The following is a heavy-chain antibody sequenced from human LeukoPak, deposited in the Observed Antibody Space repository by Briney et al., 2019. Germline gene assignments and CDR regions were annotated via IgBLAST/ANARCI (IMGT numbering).Heavy chain of an antibody. D-gene: IGHD6-6*01. J-gene: IGHJ3*02. CDR2: IYTTGTA. CDR1: GGSIGPYY. CDR3: ARGHSSSSWMDAFEI. V-gene: IGHV4-4*07. Sequence: SETLSLTCLLSGGSIGPYYWSWIWQAAGKGPEWIGRIYTTGTADYNPSLKGRVFLSVDTSMNQFSLKVTSVTAADTAVYYCARGHSSSSWMDAFEIWGPGMKVIVSS.